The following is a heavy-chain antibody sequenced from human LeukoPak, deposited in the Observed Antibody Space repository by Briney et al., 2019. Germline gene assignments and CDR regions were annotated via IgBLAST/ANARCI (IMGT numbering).Heavy chain of an antibody. V-gene: IGHV1-18*01. D-gene: IGHD4-17*01. Sequence: ASVKVSCKASGYTCTSYGISWVRQAPGQGLEWRGGISAYNGNTNYAQKLQGRVTMTTDTSTSTAYMELRSLRSDDTAVYYCAREGPMTTVTTNSPWGAFDIWGQGTMVTVSS. CDR3: AREGPMTTVTTNSPWGAFDI. J-gene: IGHJ3*02. CDR2: ISAYNGNT. CDR1: GYTCTSYG.